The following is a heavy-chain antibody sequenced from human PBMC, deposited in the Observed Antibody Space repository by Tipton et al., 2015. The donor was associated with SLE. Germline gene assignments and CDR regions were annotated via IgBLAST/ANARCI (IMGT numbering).Heavy chain of an antibody. CDR2: IYHSGST. V-gene: IGHV4-39*07. CDR3: ARQNSSTYYWYFDL. J-gene: IGHJ2*01. D-gene: IGHD6-13*01. Sequence: TLSLTCTVSAGSITSSSYYWAWIRQPPGKGLEWIGTIYHSGSTYYNPSLKSRVTMSVDTSKNQFSLRLNSVNAADTAVYYCARQNSSTYYWYFDLWGRGTLVTVSS. CDR1: AGSITSSSYY.